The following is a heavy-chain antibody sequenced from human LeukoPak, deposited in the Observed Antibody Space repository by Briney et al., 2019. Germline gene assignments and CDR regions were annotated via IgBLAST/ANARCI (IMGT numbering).Heavy chain of an antibody. CDR1: GGSFSGYY. Sequence: SETLSLTCAVYGGSFSGYYWSWIRQPPGKGLEWIGEINHSGSTNYNPSLKSRVTISVDTSKNQFSLKLSSVTAADTAVYYCARHDPALVVAATGYYYYYGMDVWGQGTTVTVSS. CDR3: ARHDPALVVAATGYYYYYGMDV. J-gene: IGHJ6*02. CDR2: INHSGST. V-gene: IGHV4-34*01. D-gene: IGHD2-15*01.